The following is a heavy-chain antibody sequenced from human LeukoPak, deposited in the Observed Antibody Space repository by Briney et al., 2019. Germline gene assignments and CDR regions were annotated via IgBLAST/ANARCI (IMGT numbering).Heavy chain of an antibody. Sequence: GGSLRLSCAASGFTFDDYAMHWVRHAPGKGLEWVSGISWNSGSIGYADSVKGRFTISRDNAKNSLYLQMNSLRAEDTALYYCANGGTLVGFDIWGQGTMVTVSS. J-gene: IGHJ3*02. CDR1: GFTFDDYA. V-gene: IGHV3-9*01. CDR3: ANGGTLVGFDI. D-gene: IGHD2-15*01. CDR2: ISWNSGSI.